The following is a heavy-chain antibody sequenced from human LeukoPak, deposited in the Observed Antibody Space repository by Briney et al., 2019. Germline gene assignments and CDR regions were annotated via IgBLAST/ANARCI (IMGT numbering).Heavy chain of an antibody. Sequence: GRSLRLSCAASGFTFSSYAMHWVRQAPGKGLEWVAAISYDGSNKYYADSVKGRFTISRDNSKNTLYLQMNSLRAEDTAVYYCARDIVVVPADAYYYYYGMDVWGQGTTVTVSS. D-gene: IGHD2-2*01. V-gene: IGHV3-30*04. CDR3: ARDIVVVPADAYYYYYGMDV. CDR2: ISYDGSNK. J-gene: IGHJ6*02. CDR1: GFTFSSYA.